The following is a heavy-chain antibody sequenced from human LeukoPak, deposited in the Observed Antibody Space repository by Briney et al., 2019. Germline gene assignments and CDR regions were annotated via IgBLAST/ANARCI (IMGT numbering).Heavy chain of an antibody. Sequence: SGTLSLTCAVSGGSISSSNWWSWVRQPPGKGLEWIGEIYHSGSTNYNPSLKSRVTISVDKSMNQFSLKLSSVTAADTAVYYCARDPAAGYCSSTSCYRGFDPWGQGTLVTVSS. CDR3: ARDPAAGYCSSTSCYRGFDP. CDR1: GGSISSSNW. D-gene: IGHD2-2*01. V-gene: IGHV4-4*02. CDR2: IYHSGST. J-gene: IGHJ5*02.